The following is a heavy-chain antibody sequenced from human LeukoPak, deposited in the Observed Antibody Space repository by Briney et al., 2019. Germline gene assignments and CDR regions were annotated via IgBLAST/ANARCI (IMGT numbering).Heavy chain of an antibody. CDR2: IYYSGST. CDR3: ARHSFVSGWYDY. V-gene: IGHV4-39*01. Sequence: SETLSLTCTVSGGSISTNYYYWGWIRQPPGKGLEWIGSIYYSGSTYYNPSLKSRVTISVDTSKNQFSLKLSSVTAADTAVYYCARHSFVSGWYDYWGQGTLVTVSS. J-gene: IGHJ4*02. D-gene: IGHD2-15*01. CDR1: GGSISTNYYY.